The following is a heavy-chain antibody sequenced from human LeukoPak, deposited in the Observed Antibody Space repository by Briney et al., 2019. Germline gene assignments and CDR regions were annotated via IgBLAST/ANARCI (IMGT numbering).Heavy chain of an antibody. CDR3: ARAPARGGDFDY. CDR1: GGSISGYY. V-gene: IGHV4-34*01. CDR2: INHGGST. D-gene: IGHD2-21*01. J-gene: IGHJ4*02. Sequence: SETLSLTCTVSGGSISGYYWSWIRQPPGKGLEWIGEINHGGSTNYNPSLKSRVTISVDTSKNQFSLKLSSVTAADTAVYYCARAPARGGDFDYWGQGTLVTVSS.